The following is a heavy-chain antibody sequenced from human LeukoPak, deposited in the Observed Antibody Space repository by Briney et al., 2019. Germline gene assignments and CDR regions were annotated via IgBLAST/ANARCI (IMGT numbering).Heavy chain of an antibody. CDR1: GGSFNDYY. D-gene: IGHD3-16*02. V-gene: IGHV4-34*01. J-gene: IGHJ5*02. Sequence: SETLSLTCAVYGGSFNDYYWSWIRQPPGKGLEWIGEINHSGSTNYNPSLKSRVTILADASKNQFSLKLSSVTAADTAVYYCARDENGYVWGSFRAWGQGTLVTVSS. CDR2: INHSGST. CDR3: ARDENGYVWGSFRA.